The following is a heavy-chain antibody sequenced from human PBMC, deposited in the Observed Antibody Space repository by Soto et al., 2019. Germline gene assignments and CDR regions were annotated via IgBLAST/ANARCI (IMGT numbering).Heavy chain of an antibody. CDR2: ISFDGNII. Sequence: SCAASEFTFSSYAMHWIRQAPGKGLEWLAVISFDGNIIQYADSVKGRFIISRDNSKNTLYLQMNSLRGDDTAVYYCARTFDTITYYFDYWGQGTLVTVSS. D-gene: IGHD3-9*01. CDR1: EFTFSSYA. J-gene: IGHJ4*02. CDR3: ARTFDTITYYFDY. V-gene: IGHV3-30-3*01.